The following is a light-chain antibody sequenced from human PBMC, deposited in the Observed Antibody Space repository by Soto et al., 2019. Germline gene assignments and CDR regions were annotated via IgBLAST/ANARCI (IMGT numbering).Light chain of an antibody. CDR3: QQYDSSPWT. V-gene: IGKV3-20*01. CDR2: GAS. CDR1: QTFYSNY. Sequence: EIILTQSPGTLSLSPGERATLSCRASQTFYSNYLDWHQQKPGQAPRLLIYGASSRATGIPDRFSGSGSVTDFTLTISRLEPEDFAVYYCQQYDSSPWTFGQGTKVDIK. J-gene: IGKJ1*01.